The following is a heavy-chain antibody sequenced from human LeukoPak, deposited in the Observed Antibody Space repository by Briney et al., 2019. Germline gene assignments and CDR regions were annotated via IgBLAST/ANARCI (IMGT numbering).Heavy chain of an antibody. D-gene: IGHD2-2*01. CDR2: VSYDGSNK. J-gene: IGHJ4*02. V-gene: IGHV3-30*18. CDR1: GFTFSSYG. CDR3: AKSNDGIVVVPAAAYRH. Sequence: PGGSLRLSCAASGFTFSSYGMPWVRQPPGKGLEWVAVVSYDGSNKYYADSVKGRFTISRDNSKNTLYLQMNGLRAEDTAVYYCAKSNDGIVVVPAAAYRHWGQGTLVTVSS.